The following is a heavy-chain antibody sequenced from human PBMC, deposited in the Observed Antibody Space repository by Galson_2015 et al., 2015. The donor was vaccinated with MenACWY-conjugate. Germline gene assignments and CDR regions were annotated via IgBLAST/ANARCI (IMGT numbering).Heavy chain of an antibody. Sequence: LRLSCAASGFTFSSYSMNWVRQAPGKGLEWVSSISSSSSYIYYADSVKGRFTISRDNAKNSLYLQMNSLRAEDTAVYYCATLAVTTGDPFDYWGQGTLVTVSS. CDR3: ATLAVTTGDPFDY. D-gene: IGHD4-17*01. V-gene: IGHV3-21*01. CDR2: ISSSSSYI. J-gene: IGHJ4*02. CDR1: GFTFSSYS.